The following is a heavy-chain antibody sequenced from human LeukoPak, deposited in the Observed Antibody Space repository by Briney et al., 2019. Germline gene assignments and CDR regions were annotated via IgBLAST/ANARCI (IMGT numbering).Heavy chain of an antibody. J-gene: IGHJ4*02. D-gene: IGHD6-19*01. CDR3: AREKRYSSDWYYFDY. CDR1: GVSITTGSYY. CDR2: IYYSGRT. Sequence: SETLSLTCNVSGVSITTGSYYWTWIRQHPGKGLEWIGFIYYSGRTDYSPSLKSRAAISLDTSKNQFSLKLNSVTAADTAVYYCAREKRYSSDWYYFDYWGQGILVTVSS. V-gene: IGHV4-31*03.